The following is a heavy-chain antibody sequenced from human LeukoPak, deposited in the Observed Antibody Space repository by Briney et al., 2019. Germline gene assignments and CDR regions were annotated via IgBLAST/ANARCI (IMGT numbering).Heavy chain of an antibody. CDR3: AREQGRGSTWYPEYFQP. CDR1: GFTFSSYW. V-gene: IGHV3-30*03. D-gene: IGHD6-13*01. J-gene: IGHJ1*01. Sequence: GGSLRLSCAASGFTFSSYWMNWARQAPGKGLEWVAVISYDGSNKYYADSVKGRFTISRDNAKNSLYLQMSSLRDEDTAVYYCAREQGRGSTWYPEYFQPWGQGTLVIVSS. CDR2: ISYDGSNK.